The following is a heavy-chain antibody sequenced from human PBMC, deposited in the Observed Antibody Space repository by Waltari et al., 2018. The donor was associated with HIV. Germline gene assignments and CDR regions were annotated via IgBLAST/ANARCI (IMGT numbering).Heavy chain of an antibody. CDR1: GFAVRSNH. CDR3: ARGGSTMVRGGFAFDM. Sequence: EVQLVESGGGLIQPGGSLRLSCAAPGFAVRSNHMSWVRQAPGKGLEWVSVLYSGGTTYYADSVKGRFTISRDNSKNTLYLQMNSLRAEDTAVYHCARGGSTMVRGGFAFDMWGQGTMVTVSS. CDR2: LYSGGTT. V-gene: IGHV3-53*01. J-gene: IGHJ3*02. D-gene: IGHD3-10*01.